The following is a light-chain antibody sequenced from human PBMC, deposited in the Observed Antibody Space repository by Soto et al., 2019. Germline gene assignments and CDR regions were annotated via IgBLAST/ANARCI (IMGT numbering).Light chain of an antibody. CDR3: QHSYNTPWT. Sequence: IQLTQSPSSLSASVGDRVTITCRASQPISTFLNWYQRSTGKAPRLLIYDASTLHSGVPSRFSGSGSGTHFTLTISSLRPEDVATYYCQHSYNTPWTFGQGTKWIS. CDR2: DAS. V-gene: IGKV1-39*01. CDR1: QPISTF. J-gene: IGKJ1*01.